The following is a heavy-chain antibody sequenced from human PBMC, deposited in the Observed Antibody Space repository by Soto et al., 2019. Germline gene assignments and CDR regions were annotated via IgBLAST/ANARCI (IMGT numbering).Heavy chain of an antibody. D-gene: IGHD3-10*01. V-gene: IGHV4-4*07. CDR1: GGSISAYY. CDR2: VYDGGRT. CDR3: ARDAPYYQQYYYTMEV. Sequence: QVQLQELGPGLVKPSETLSLTCSVSGGSISAYYWSWIRQSAGEGLEWIGRVYDGGRTNYNPSLKSRVTMSVDTSRNQMSLKLTSVTDADTAVYYCARDAPYYQQYYYTMEVWGQGTTVTVSS. J-gene: IGHJ6*02.